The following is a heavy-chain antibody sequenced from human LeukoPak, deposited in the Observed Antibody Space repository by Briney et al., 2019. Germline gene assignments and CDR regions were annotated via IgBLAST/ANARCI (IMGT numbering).Heavy chain of an antibody. CDR1: GFTLSSYW. Sequence: GGSLRLSCAASGFTLSSYWMSWVRQAPGKGLEWVANIKQDGSEKYYVDSVKGRFAISRDNAKNSLYLQMNSLRAEDTAVYYCARSYYVRGSYPPDDYWGQGTLVTVSS. CDR2: IKQDGSEK. V-gene: IGHV3-7*01. D-gene: IGHD3-16*02. J-gene: IGHJ4*02. CDR3: ARSYYVRGSYPPDDY.